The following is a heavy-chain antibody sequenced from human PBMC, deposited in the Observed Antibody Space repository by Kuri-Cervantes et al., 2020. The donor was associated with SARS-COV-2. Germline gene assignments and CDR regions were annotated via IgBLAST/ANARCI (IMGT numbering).Heavy chain of an antibody. V-gene: IGHV4-38-2*01. D-gene: IGHD6-6*01. Sequence: ESLKISCAVSGYSISSGYYWGWIRQPPGKGLEWIGSIYHSGSTHYKPSLKSRVTLSVDTSKNQFSLKLSSVTAADTAVYYCARHALEYSSSPTDFQHWGQGTLVTVSS. CDR1: GYSISSGYY. J-gene: IGHJ1*01. CDR2: IYHSGST. CDR3: ARHALEYSSSPTDFQH.